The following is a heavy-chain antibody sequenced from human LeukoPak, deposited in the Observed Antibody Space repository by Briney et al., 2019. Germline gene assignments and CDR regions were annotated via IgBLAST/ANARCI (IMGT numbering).Heavy chain of an antibody. J-gene: IGHJ4*02. CDR2: LNNDGSST. V-gene: IGHV3-74*01. Sequence: GGSLRLSCAASGFTFRNYWMFWVRQAPGKGPVWVSSLNNDGSSTNYADSVKGRFTISRDNAKNTLYLQMNSLRADDTAVYYCARDGSSWSFDYWGQGALVTVSS. CDR3: ARDGSSWSFDY. CDR1: GFTFRNYW. D-gene: IGHD6-13*01.